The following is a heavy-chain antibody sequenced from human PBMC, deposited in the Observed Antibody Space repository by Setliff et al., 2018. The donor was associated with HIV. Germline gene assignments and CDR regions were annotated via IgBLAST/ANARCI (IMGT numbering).Heavy chain of an antibody. CDR1: GGSITSHY. CDR3: ASKVHCTNGVCLDAFDI. Sequence: PSETLSLTCSVSGGSITSHYWTWIRQPPGKGLEWIGVISYSGSPHYNPSLKSRVTIGMDTSKNQVSLTLSSVTAVDTAVYYCASKVHCTNGVCLDAFDIWGQGTMVTVSS. CDR2: ISYSGSP. J-gene: IGHJ3*02. D-gene: IGHD2-8*01. V-gene: IGHV4-59*11.